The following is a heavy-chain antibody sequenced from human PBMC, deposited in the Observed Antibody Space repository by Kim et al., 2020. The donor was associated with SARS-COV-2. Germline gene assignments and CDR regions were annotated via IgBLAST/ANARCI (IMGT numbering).Heavy chain of an antibody. V-gene: IGHV3-21*01. D-gene: IGHD3-10*01. Sequence: GGSLRLSCAASGFTFSSYSMNWVRQAPGKGLEWVSSISSSSSYIYYADSVKGRFTISRDNAKNSLYLQMNSLRAEDTAVYYCARGSESSVRGDFDYWGQGTLVTVSS. J-gene: IGHJ4*02. CDR2: ISSSSSYI. CDR3: ARGSESSVRGDFDY. CDR1: GFTFSSYS.